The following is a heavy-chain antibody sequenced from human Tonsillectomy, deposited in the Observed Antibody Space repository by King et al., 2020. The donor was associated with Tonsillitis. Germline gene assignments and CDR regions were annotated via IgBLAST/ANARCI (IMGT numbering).Heavy chain of an antibody. D-gene: IGHD6-13*01. CDR2: ISYDGSNK. V-gene: IGHV3-30*18. CDR3: AKDSPDVYGSSWTYYYYGMDV. CDR1: GFTFSSYG. J-gene: IGHJ6*02. Sequence: VQLVESGGGVVQPGRSLRLSCAASGFTFSSYGMHWVRQAPGKGLEWVAVISYDGSNKYYADSVKGRFTISRDNPKNTLYLQMNSLRAEDTAVYYCAKDSPDVYGSSWTYYYYGMDVWGQGTTVTVSS.